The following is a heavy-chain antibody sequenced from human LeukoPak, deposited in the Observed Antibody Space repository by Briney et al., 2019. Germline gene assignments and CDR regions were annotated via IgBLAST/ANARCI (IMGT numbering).Heavy chain of an antibody. V-gene: IGHV3-23*01. CDR3: ARAGTGYYDFWSGYYTSVYFDY. J-gene: IGHJ4*02. Sequence: GGSLRLSCAASGFTFSSYAMSWVRQAPGKGLEWVSAISGSGGSTYYADSAKGRFTISRDNAKNTLYLQMNSLRAEDTAVYYCARAGTGYYDFWSGYYTSVYFDYWGQGTLVTVSS. D-gene: IGHD3-3*01. CDR2: ISGSGGST. CDR1: GFTFSSYA.